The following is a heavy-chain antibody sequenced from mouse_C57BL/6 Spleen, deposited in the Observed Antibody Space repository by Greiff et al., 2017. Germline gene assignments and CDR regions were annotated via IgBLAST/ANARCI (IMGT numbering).Heavy chain of an antibody. CDR3: ARGYGSSYQRFAY. Sequence: QVHLQQSGAELVKPGASVKISCKASGYAFSSYWMNWVKQRPGKGLEWIGQIYPGDGDTNYNGKFKGKATLTADKSSSTAYMQLSSLTSEDSAVYFCARGYGSSYQRFAYWGQGTLVTVSA. D-gene: IGHD1-1*01. V-gene: IGHV1-80*01. CDR2: IYPGDGDT. J-gene: IGHJ3*01. CDR1: GYAFSSYW.